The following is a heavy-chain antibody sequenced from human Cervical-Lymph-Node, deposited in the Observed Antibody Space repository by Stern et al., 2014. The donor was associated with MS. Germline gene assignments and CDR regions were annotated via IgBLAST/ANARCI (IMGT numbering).Heavy chain of an antibody. CDR2: INPSGDGT. CDR3: ASGGAGPKNFDS. D-gene: IGHD3-10*01. V-gene: IGHV1-46*03. CDR1: GYTFTSYY. Sequence: QVQLVQSGAEVKPPGASVKVSCKASGYTFTSYYIHWVRQAPGQGLEWMGMINPSGDGTSYTQKFQGRVTMTRDTSTSTVYMELSGLRSEDTAVYFCASGGAGPKNFDSWGQGTLVTVSS. J-gene: IGHJ4*02.